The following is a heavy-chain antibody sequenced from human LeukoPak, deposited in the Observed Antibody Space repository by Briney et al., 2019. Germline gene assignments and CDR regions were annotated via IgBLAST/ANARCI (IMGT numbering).Heavy chain of an antibody. CDR1: GYSFTSYG. Sequence: ASVKVSCKASGYSFTSYGISWVRQAPGQGLEWMGWISAYNGNTNYAQKLQGRVTMTTDTSTSTAYMELRSLRSDDTAVYYCARAGAGSGWYTTNFDYWGQGTLVTVSS. J-gene: IGHJ4*02. D-gene: IGHD6-19*01. V-gene: IGHV1-18*01. CDR2: ISAYNGNT. CDR3: ARAGAGSGWYTTNFDY.